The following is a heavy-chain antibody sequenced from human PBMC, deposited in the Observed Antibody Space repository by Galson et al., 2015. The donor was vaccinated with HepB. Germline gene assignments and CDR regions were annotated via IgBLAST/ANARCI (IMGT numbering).Heavy chain of an antibody. Sequence: SLRLSCAASGFTFSSYAMSWVRQAPGKGLEWVSAISGSGGSTYYADSVKGRFTISRDNSKNTLYLQMNSLRAEDTAVYYCAKDPWIQLWLLGFWDYWGQGTLVTVSS. J-gene: IGHJ4*02. D-gene: IGHD5-18*01. CDR2: ISGSGGST. CDR3: AKDPWIQLWLLGFWDY. V-gene: IGHV3-23*01. CDR1: GFTFSSYA.